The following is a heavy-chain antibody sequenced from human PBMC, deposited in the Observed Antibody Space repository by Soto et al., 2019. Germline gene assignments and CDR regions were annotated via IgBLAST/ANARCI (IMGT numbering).Heavy chain of an antibody. CDR3: ARGYCSSTSCYKKTRRYAFDI. V-gene: IGHV4-4*02. CDR2: IYHSGST. D-gene: IGHD2-2*02. Sequence: PSETLSLTCAVSGGSISSSNWWSWVRQPPGKGLEWIGEIYHSGSTNYNPSLKSRVTISVDKSKNQFSLKLSSVTAADTAVYYCARGYCSSTSCYKKTRRYAFDIWGQGTMVTVSS. CDR1: GGSISSSNW. J-gene: IGHJ3*02.